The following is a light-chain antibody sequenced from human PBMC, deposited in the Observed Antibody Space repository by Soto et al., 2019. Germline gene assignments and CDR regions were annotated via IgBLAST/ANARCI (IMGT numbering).Light chain of an antibody. CDR1: QSISSY. V-gene: IGKV1-39*01. CDR3: QQANSFQIT. Sequence: DLQMTHASSSLSASVGAIDNMTCRASQSISSYLNWYQQKPGKAPKIMIYAAYSLQSGVTSRFSGSGSGTDFTLTISSMQPEDFATYYCQQANSFQITCGEGPRLALK. J-gene: IGKJ5*01. CDR2: AAY.